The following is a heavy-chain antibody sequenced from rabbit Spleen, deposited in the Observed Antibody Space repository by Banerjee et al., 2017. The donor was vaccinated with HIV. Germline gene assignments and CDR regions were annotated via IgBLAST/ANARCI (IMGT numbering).Heavy chain of an antibody. CDR3: ARTDADNIGYGLDL. D-gene: IGHD6-1*01. J-gene: IGHJ3*01. CDR2: IYTSSGST. V-gene: IGHV1S45*01. Sequence: EESGGGLVQPEGSLTLTCTASGFSFSSNYWICWVRQAPGKGLEWIGCIYTSSGSTYYASWAKGRFTISRTSSTTVTLQMTSLTAADTATYFCARTDADNIGYGLDLWGQGTLVTVS. CDR1: GFSFSSNYW.